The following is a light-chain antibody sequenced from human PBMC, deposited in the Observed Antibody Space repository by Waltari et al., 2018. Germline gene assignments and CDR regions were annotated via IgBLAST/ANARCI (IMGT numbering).Light chain of an antibody. J-gene: IGLJ3*02. CDR1: SSNMRTNS. V-gene: IGLV1-44*01. Sequence: QSVLTQPPSASGTPGQRVTISCSGSSSNMRTNSAHWYQHIPGTAPRLPIYRNEQRPSGVPDRVSVCKSGTSASLAISGLQSEDEANYYCAAWDDNLHGPVFGGGTKLTVL. CDR2: RNE. CDR3: AAWDDNLHGPV.